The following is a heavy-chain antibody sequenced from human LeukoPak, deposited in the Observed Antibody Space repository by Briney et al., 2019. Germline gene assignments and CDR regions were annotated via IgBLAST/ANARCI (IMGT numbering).Heavy chain of an antibody. Sequence: GESLKISRKGSGYSFASYWIGWGRQMPGKGLEGMGIIYPGDYDTRYSPSFQGQATISADKSSSTAYLQWSSLKASDTAMHYCARQSRSYGDDFDYWGQGTLVTVSS. D-gene: IGHD5-18*01. J-gene: IGHJ4*02. CDR1: GYSFASYW. V-gene: IGHV5-51*01. CDR3: ARQSRSYGDDFDY. CDR2: IYPGDYDT.